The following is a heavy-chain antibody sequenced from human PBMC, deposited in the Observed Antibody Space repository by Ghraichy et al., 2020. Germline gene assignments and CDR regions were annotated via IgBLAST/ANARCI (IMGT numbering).Heavy chain of an antibody. V-gene: IGHV1-69*13. CDR2: IIPIFGTA. Sequence: SVKVSCKASGGTFSSYAISWVRQAPGQGLEWMGGIIPIFGTANYAQKFQGRVTITADESTSTAYMELSSLRSEDTAVYYCARDNNPWRYCSGGSCYFDYWGQGTLVTVSS. CDR3: ARDNNPWRYCSGGSCYFDY. CDR1: GGTFSSYA. J-gene: IGHJ4*02. D-gene: IGHD2-15*01.